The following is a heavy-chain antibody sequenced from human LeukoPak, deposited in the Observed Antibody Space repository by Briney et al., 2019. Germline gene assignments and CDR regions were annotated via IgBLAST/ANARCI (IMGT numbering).Heavy chain of an antibody. CDR2: ISSSASTI. V-gene: IGHV3-48*03. Sequence: PGGSLRLSCAASGFTFSSYDMNWVRQAPGKGLEWVSYISSSASTIYYADSVKGRFTISRDNAENSLYLQMNSLRAEDTAVYYCAIEGCSSTSCCDFWGQGTLVTVSS. D-gene: IGHD2-2*01. CDR1: GFTFSSYD. CDR3: AIEGCSSTSCCDF. J-gene: IGHJ4*02.